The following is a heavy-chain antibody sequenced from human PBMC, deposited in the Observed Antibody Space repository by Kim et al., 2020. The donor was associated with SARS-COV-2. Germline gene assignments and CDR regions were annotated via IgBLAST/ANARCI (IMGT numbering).Heavy chain of an antibody. CDR3: AKIGGGSSYYYLDY. J-gene: IGHJ4*02. D-gene: IGHD6-13*01. V-gene: IGHV3-23*01. Sequence: ADSVKGRLTICRDKSKSTLYLRMHSLRAEDTAIYCCAKIGGGSSYYYLDYWGQGTLVTVSS.